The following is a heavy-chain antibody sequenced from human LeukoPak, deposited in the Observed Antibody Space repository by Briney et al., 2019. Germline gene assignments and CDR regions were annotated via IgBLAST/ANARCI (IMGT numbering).Heavy chain of an antibody. CDR2: ISGSGGST. J-gene: IGHJ4*02. V-gene: IGHV3-23*01. CDR1: GFTFSSYA. Sequence: GGSLRLSCAASGFTFSSYAMSWVRQAPGKGLEWVSAISGSGGSTYYADSVKGRFTISRDNSKNTLYLQMNSLRAEDTALYYCAKGADFWSGYEGYFDYWGQGTLVTVSS. CDR3: AKGADFWSGYEGYFDY. D-gene: IGHD3-3*01.